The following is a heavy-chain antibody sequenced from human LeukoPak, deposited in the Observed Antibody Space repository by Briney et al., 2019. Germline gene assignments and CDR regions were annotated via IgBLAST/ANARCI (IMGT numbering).Heavy chain of an antibody. V-gene: IGHV3-48*03. CDR3: TTAPAFSSSWRS. CDR2: ITSSDTTK. CDR1: GFTFSTYN. D-gene: IGHD2-2*01. J-gene: IGHJ5*02. Sequence: GGSLRLSCAASGFTFSTYNMNWVRQAPGKGPEWVAYITSSDTTKYYADSVKGRFTISRDNAKKSLYLQMNSLRAEDTAIYYCTTAPAFSSSWRSWGQGTLVTVS.